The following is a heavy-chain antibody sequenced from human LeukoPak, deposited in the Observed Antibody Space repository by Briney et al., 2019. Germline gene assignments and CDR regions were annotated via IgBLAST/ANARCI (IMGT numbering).Heavy chain of an antibody. J-gene: IGHJ4*02. CDR3: AKSSHIVVVTAPPGDY. CDR2: IWYDGSNK. CDR1: GFTFSSYG. Sequence: GSLRLSCAASGFTFSSYGMHWVRQAPGRGLAWVAVIWYDGSNKCYADSVKGRFTISRDNSKNTLYLQMNSLRAEDTAVYYCAKSSHIVVVTAPPGDYWGQGTLVTVSS. D-gene: IGHD2-21*02. V-gene: IGHV3-33*06.